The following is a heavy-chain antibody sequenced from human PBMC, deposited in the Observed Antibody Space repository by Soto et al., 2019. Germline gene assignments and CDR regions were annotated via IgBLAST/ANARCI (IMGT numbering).Heavy chain of an antibody. D-gene: IGHD2-2*01. V-gene: IGHV3-23*01. Sequence: VQVLEFGGGLAQPGGSLRLSCVASGFTFSNFVMSWVRQAPGKGLEWVSLISHSGASTYYADSVKGRFTISRDNSKNTLYLQMNSLRAEDTDVYFCARDPPNDKIQPDYGMDVWGQGTTVTVSS. CDR3: ARDPPNDKIQPDYGMDV. J-gene: IGHJ6*02. CDR2: ISHSGAST. CDR1: GFTFSNFV.